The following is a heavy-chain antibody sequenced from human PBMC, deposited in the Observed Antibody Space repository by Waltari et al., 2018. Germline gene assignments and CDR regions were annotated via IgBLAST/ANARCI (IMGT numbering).Heavy chain of an antibody. D-gene: IGHD3-10*01. J-gene: IGHJ4*02. CDR3: ARQPQYSTSGGY. Sequence: QVQLQESGPGLVEPSLPLTLPCAISGGSISTTNWWNWVRQAPGKGLEWIGETYHTGSTHYNPFLKSRVSISVDKSKNQFSLMLTSVTAADTAVYFCARQPQYSTSGGYWGPGILVTVSS. CDR1: GGSISTTNW. V-gene: IGHV4-4*02. CDR2: TYHTGST.